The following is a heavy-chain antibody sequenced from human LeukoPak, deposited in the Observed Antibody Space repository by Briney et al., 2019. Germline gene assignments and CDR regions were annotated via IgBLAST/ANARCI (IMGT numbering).Heavy chain of an antibody. V-gene: IGHV3-30-3*01. CDR3: AREKVVLWFGELLGYYGMDV. D-gene: IGHD3-10*01. J-gene: IGHJ6*02. Sequence: GRSLRLSCAASGFTFSSYAMHWVRQAPGKGLEWVAVISYDGSNKYYADSVKGRFTISRDNSKNTLYLQMNSLRAEDTAVYYCAREKVVLWFGELLGYYGMDVWGQGTTVTVSS. CDR2: ISYDGSNK. CDR1: GFTFSSYA.